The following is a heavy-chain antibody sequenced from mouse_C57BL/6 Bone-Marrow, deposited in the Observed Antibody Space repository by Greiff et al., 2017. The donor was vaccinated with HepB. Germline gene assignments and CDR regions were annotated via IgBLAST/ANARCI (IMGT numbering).Heavy chain of an antibody. D-gene: IGHD1-1*01. V-gene: IGHV14-2*01. CDR3: ARLKDYGSSFPYAMDY. CDR1: GFNIKDYY. Sequence: DVKLQESGAELVKPGASVKLSCTASGFNIKDYYMHWVKQRTEQGLEWIGRIDPEDGETKYAPKFKGKATITADTSSNTAYLQLSSLTSEDTAVYYCARLKDYGSSFPYAMDYWGQGTSVTVSS. J-gene: IGHJ4*01. CDR2: IDPEDGET.